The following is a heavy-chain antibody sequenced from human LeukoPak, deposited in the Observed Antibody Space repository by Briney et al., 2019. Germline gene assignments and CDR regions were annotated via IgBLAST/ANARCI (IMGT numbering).Heavy chain of an antibody. J-gene: IGHJ4*02. CDR2: VYHSGST. CDR1: GYSITSGYY. V-gene: IGHV4-38-2*02. Sequence: SETLSLTCAVSGYSITSGYYWGWIRQPPGKGLEWIGSVYHSGSTYYNPSLKSRVTMSVDTSKNQFSLKLNSVTAADTAVHYCARDSDGAYDLVDYWGQGTLVTVSS. CDR3: ARDSDGAYDLVDY. D-gene: IGHD4-17*01.